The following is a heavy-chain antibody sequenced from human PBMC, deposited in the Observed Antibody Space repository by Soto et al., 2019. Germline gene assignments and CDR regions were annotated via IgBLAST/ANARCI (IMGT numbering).Heavy chain of an antibody. CDR2: ISSNSAYK. CDR1: GFTFRSFT. CDR3: TRDASRDSSARGWFDP. D-gene: IGHD6-13*01. Sequence: EVQLVESGGGLVKPGGSLRLSCAASGFTFRSFTMNWVRQPPGKGLEWVSTISSNSAYKYYTDALRGRFTISRDNAKNSLHLQMNSLRAEDTAVYYCTRDASRDSSARGWFDPWGPGTLVTVSS. V-gene: IGHV3-21*02. J-gene: IGHJ5*02.